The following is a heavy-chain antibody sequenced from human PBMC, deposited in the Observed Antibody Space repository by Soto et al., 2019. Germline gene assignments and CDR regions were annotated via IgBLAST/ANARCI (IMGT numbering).Heavy chain of an antibody. V-gene: IGHV4-31*03. CDR2: IQNSVST. Sequence: PSETLSLTCSVSGASFTSAVYYCSWIRQLPGKGLEWIGYIQNSVSTIYSPSPKSRATISVDTSKNQFSLRLNSVTAADTAMYYCAMSRSGILDSWGQGTLVTVSS. J-gene: IGHJ5*01. CDR1: GASFTSAVYY. D-gene: IGHD6-19*01. CDR3: AMSRSGILDS.